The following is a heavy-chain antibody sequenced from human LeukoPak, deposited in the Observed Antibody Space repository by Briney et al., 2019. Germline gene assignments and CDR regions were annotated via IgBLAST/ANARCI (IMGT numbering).Heavy chain of an antibody. Sequence: PGGSLRLSCGASEFSLRSYSMDWVRQAPGKGLEWVSHISSGSSTIYYADSVKGRFTISRDNAGNSLYLHMSSLRAEDTAVYYCARVLLERPGIDSFDMWGQGTMVTVSS. CDR3: ARVLLERPGIDSFDM. V-gene: IGHV3-48*01. D-gene: IGHD1-1*01. J-gene: IGHJ3*02. CDR1: EFSLRSYS. CDR2: ISSGSSTI.